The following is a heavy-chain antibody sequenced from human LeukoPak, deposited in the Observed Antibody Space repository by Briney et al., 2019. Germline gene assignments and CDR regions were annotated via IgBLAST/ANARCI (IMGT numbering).Heavy chain of an antibody. CDR3: AKGSADLYYYDSSGVDY. D-gene: IGHD3-22*01. V-gene: IGHV3-23*01. J-gene: IGHJ4*02. CDR2: ISGSGGST. CDR1: GFTFSSYA. Sequence: AGGSLRLSCAASGFTFSSYAMSWVRQAPGKGLEWVSAISGSGGSTYYADSVKGRFTISRDNSKNTLYLQMNSPRAEDTAVYYCAKGSADLYYYDSSGVDYWGQGTLVTVSS.